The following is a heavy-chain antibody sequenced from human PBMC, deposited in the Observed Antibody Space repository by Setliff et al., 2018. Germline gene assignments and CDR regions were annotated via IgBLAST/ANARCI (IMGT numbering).Heavy chain of an antibody. CDR1: GYTFTDYG. J-gene: IGHJ6*01. CDR3: ARERAYDGLNYYGMDV. V-gene: IGHV1-18*01. CDR2: ISPYTGNT. D-gene: IGHD3-22*01. Sequence: ASVKVSCKASGYTFTDYGISWVRQAPGQGLEWMGWISPYTGNTFYAPQFQGRVTMTTDTATSTAYMELRSLRSDDTAVYYCARERAYDGLNYYGMDVWGQGTTVTVSS.